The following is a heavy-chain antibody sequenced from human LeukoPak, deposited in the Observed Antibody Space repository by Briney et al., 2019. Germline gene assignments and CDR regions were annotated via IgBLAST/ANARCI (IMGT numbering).Heavy chain of an antibody. J-gene: IGHJ4*02. Sequence: GESLKISCKGSGYSFSNYWIGWVRQMPGKGLEWVGIILPGSSDTRYSPSFQGQVTMSADKSISTAYLQWSSLKAADTAMYYCARQYYDILTDPNYFDSWGQGTLVTVSS. V-gene: IGHV5-51*01. D-gene: IGHD3-9*01. CDR2: ILPGSSDT. CDR3: ARQYYDILTDPNYFDS. CDR1: GYSFSNYW.